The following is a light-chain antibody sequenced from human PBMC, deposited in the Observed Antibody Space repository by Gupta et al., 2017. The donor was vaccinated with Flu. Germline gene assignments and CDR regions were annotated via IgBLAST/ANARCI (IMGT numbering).Light chain of an antibody. Sequence: LTQSPCSLTLSQVATATVSCRASQGVSRTYLAWYQQKPGQAPRLLIYGASSRATGISDRFSGSGSGTDFTLTINRLEPEDFAVYYCQQYGSYPGTFGQGTKVEIK. J-gene: IGKJ1*01. CDR3: QQYGSYPGT. CDR2: GAS. V-gene: IGKV3-20*01. CDR1: QGVSRTY.